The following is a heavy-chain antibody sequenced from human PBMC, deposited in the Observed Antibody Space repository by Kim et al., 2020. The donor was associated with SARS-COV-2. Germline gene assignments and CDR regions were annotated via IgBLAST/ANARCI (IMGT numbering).Heavy chain of an antibody. Sequence: GGSLRLSCAASGFTFSSYAMHWVRQAPGKGLEWVAVISYDGSNKYYADSVKGRFTISRDNSKNTLYLQMNSLRAEDTAVYYCARGASSWVRAFDIWGQGTMVTVSS. CDR3: ARGASSWVRAFDI. J-gene: IGHJ3*02. D-gene: IGHD1-1*01. V-gene: IGHV3-30-3*01. CDR2: ISYDGSNK. CDR1: GFTFSSYA.